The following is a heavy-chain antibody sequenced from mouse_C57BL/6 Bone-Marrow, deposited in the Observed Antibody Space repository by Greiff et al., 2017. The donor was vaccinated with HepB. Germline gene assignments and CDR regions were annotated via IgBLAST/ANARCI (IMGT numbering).Heavy chain of an antibody. Sequence: DVQLQESGPGLVKPSQSLSLTCSVTGYSITSGYYWNWIRQFPGNKLEWMGYISYDGSNNYNPTLKKRISITRDTSKIQLFLKLNSVTTEDTATYYWATSSSYWGQGTLVTVSA. J-gene: IGHJ3*01. CDR1: GYSITSGYY. V-gene: IGHV3-6*01. CDR3: ATSSSY. CDR2: ISYDGSN.